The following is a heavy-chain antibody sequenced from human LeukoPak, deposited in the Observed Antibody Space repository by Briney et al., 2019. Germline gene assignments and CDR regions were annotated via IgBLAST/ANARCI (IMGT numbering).Heavy chain of an antibody. CDR3: ARDQDGVDAFDI. V-gene: IGHV6-1*01. Sequence: SQTLSLTCAISGDSFSSRSAAWNWIRQSPSRGLEWLGRTYYRSRWANDYAVSVKSRITVNPDTPKNQFSLQLNSVTPADTAMYYCARDQDGVDAFDIWGQGIMVTVSS. CDR2: TYYRSRWAN. CDR1: GDSFSSRSAA. J-gene: IGHJ3*02. D-gene: IGHD4-17*01.